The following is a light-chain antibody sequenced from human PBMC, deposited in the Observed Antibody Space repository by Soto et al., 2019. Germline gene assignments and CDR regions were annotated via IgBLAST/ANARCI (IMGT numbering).Light chain of an antibody. CDR2: GAS. V-gene: IGKV3-15*01. J-gene: IGKJ4*02. CDR1: QSLTRN. Sequence: ELVLTQSPAPLSVSPGERVTPSCGASQSLTRNLAWYQQKPGQAPRLLIYGASTRATGIPARFSGSGSGTDFTFTISSLQPEDIATYYCQQYVDLPPTFGGGTKVDIK. CDR3: QQYVDLPPT.